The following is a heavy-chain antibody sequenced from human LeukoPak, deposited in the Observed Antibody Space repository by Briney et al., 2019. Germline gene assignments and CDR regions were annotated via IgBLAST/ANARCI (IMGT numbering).Heavy chain of an antibody. CDR3: ARDYVKYYDFWSGYYQPTTFDY. D-gene: IGHD3-3*01. Sequence: ASVKDSCKASGGTFSSYAISWVRQAPGQGLEWMGRIIPILGIANYAQKFQGRVTITADKSTSTAYMELSSLRSEDTAVYYCARDYVKYYDFWSGYYQPTTFDYWGQGTLVTVSS. V-gene: IGHV1-69*04. J-gene: IGHJ4*02. CDR2: IIPILGIA. CDR1: GGTFSSYA.